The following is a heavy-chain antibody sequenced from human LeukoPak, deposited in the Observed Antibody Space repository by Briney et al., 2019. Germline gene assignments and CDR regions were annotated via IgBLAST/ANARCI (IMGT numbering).Heavy chain of an antibody. CDR1: GFTFSSYW. Sequence: AGGSLRLSCAASGFTFSSYWKSWVRQAPGKGLEWVANIKQDGSEKYYVDSVKGRFTISRDNAKNSLYLQMNSLRAEDTAVYYCAGSAAMRIIGYYWGQGTLVTVSS. CDR2: IKQDGSEK. CDR3: AGSAAMRIIGYY. D-gene: IGHD2-2*01. J-gene: IGHJ4*02. V-gene: IGHV3-7*03.